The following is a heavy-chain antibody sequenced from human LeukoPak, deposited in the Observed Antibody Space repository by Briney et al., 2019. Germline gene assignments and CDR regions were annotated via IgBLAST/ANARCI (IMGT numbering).Heavy chain of an antibody. CDR1: GDYISSSSYY. V-gene: IGHV4-39*01. J-gene: IGHJ1*01. Sequence: SETLSLTCAVSGDYISSSSYYWGGIRQSPGTGLEGMGDIYHSGRTYYNPYLKSRVAISIDTSKNQFSLRLRSMTAADTAVFYCARRRYYDSTGYFEWGRGTLVTVSS. D-gene: IGHD3-22*01. CDR2: IYHSGRT. CDR3: ARRRYYDSTGYFE.